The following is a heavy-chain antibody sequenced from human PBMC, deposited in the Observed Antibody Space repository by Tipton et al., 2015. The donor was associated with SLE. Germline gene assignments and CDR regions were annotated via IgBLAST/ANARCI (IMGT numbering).Heavy chain of an antibody. CDR3: AKAPTGYSSGWFDY. J-gene: IGHJ4*02. Sequence: GSLRLSCAASGFTFDDYAMHLVRQAPGKGLEWFSLISWDGGSTYYADSVKGRFTISRDNSKNSLYLQMNSLRAEDTALYYCAKAPTGYSSGWFDYWGQGTLVTVSS. D-gene: IGHD6-19*01. CDR2: ISWDGGST. V-gene: IGHV3-43D*03. CDR1: GFTFDDYA.